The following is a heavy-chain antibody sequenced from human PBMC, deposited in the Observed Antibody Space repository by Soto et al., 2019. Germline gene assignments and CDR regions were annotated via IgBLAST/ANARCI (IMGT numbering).Heavy chain of an antibody. V-gene: IGHV4-38-2*01. CDR1: DYSISSGYY. Sequence: SETLSLTCAVSDYSISSGYYWGWIRQPPGKGLEWIGSIYHSGSTYYNPSLKGRVTISVDTSKNQFSLKLSSVTAADTAVYYCARSVIAVVDYWGQGTLVTVSS. CDR2: IYHSGST. D-gene: IGHD6-19*01. CDR3: ARSVIAVVDY. J-gene: IGHJ4*02.